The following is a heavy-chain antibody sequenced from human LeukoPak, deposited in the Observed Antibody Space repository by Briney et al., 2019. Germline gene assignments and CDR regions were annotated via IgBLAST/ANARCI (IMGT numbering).Heavy chain of an antibody. Sequence: SETLSLTCTVSGGSISSYYWGWIRQPPGKGLEWIGSIYYSGSTYYNPSLKSRVTISVDTSKNQFSLKLSSVTAADTAVYYCLRGSSSEGLEYWGQGTLVTVSS. V-gene: IGHV4-39*01. CDR2: IYYSGST. CDR1: GGSISSYY. D-gene: IGHD6-6*01. CDR3: LRGSSSEGLEY. J-gene: IGHJ4*02.